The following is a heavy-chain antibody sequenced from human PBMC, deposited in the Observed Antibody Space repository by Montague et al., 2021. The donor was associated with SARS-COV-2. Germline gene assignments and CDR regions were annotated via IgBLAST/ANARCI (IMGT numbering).Heavy chain of an antibody. CDR2: IYYSGTT. CDR3: ARHRDNLGSLNWFAP. CDR1: AXAIRDTDYF. V-gene: IGHV4-39*01. D-gene: IGHD3-16*01. Sequence: SETLSLTCTVSAXAIRDTDYFWGWIRQPPGKGLEWIGSIYYSGTTYHNPSLKSRVTISVDTSKNQFSLKLSSVTAADTAVYFCARHRDNLGSLNWFAPWGQGTLVTVSS. J-gene: IGHJ5*02.